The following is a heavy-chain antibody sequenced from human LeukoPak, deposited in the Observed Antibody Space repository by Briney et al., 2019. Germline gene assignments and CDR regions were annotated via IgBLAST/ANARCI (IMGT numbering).Heavy chain of an antibody. CDR1: GYSFTTYS. Sequence: GESLKISCKGSGYSFTTYSIAWVRQMPGKGLEWTGTIYPGDSDTRYSPSFQGQVTISADKSISTAYLQWSSLKASDTAMYYCARGLYCSGGSCYFDYWGLGTLVSVSS. CDR3: ARGLYCSGGSCYFDY. J-gene: IGHJ4*02. D-gene: IGHD2-15*01. V-gene: IGHV5-51*01. CDR2: IYPGDSDT.